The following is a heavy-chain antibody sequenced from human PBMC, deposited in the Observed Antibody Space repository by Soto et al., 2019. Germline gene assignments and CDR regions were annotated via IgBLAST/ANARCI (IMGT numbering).Heavy chain of an antibody. Sequence: GKGLEWVSSISSSSRYIYYADSVKGRFTISKDNAKNSLYLQMNSLRAEDTAVYYCARDLTTMTTAYFQHLGQGTLVTVSS. CDR2: ISSSSRYI. D-gene: IGHD4-17*01. CDR3: ARDLTTMTTAYFQH. V-gene: IGHV3-21*01. J-gene: IGHJ1*01.